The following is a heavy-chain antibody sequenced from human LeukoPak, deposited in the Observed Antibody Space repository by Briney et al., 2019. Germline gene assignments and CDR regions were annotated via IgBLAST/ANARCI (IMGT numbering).Heavy chain of an antibody. CDR1: EFIFSKSG. CDR3: ARAGGDYTEFDY. Sequence: GGSLRLSCTVSEFIFSKSGMHWVRRAPGKGLEWVAVVWFDGSKRYYADTVKGRFTISRDNSKNTLYLQMDSLRVEDTAVYYCARAGGDYTEFDYWGQGTLVTVSS. J-gene: IGHJ4*02. D-gene: IGHD4-11*01. CDR2: VWFDGSKR. V-gene: IGHV3-33*01.